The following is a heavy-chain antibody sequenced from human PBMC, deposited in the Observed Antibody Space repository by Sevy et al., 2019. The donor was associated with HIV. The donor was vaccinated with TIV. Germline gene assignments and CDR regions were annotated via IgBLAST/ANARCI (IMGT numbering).Heavy chain of an antibody. CDR1: GFTFNSAY. V-gene: IGHV3-15*04. CDR3: TTILGGSTGS. Sequence: GGSLRLSCAASGFTFNSAYMNWVRQALGKGLEWVGRSVSKINGGIVNYAAPVKGRFIISRDDSKNTLFLQMNTLRIEDTAMYYCTTILGGSTGSWGQGTLVTVSS. J-gene: IGHJ5*02. CDR2: SVSKINGGIV. D-gene: IGHD3-16*01.